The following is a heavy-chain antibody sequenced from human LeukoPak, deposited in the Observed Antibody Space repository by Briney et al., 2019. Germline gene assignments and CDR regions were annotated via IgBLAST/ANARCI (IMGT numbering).Heavy chain of an antibody. Sequence: GGSLRLSCAASGFTFSSYGMSWVRQAPGKGLEWVSAISGSGGSTYYADSVKGRFTISRDNSKNTLYLQMNSLRAEDTAVYYCAKAPHTRITMIVVVIKPSYFDYWGQGTLVTVSS. J-gene: IGHJ4*02. CDR3: AKAPHTRITMIVVVIKPSYFDY. CDR2: ISGSGGST. D-gene: IGHD3-22*01. CDR1: GFTFSSYG. V-gene: IGHV3-23*01.